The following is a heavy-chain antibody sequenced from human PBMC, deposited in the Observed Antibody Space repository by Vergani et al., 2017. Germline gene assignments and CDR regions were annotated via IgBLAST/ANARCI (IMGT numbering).Heavy chain of an antibody. CDR1: GGSFSGYY. V-gene: IGHV4-34*01. Sequence: QVQLQQLGAGLLKPSETLSLTCAVYGGSFSGYYWSWIRQPPGKGLEWIGEINHSGSTNSNPSLKSRVTISVDTSNNQFSLKLSSVTAADTAVYYCARTAVVVAAMDYWGQGTLVTVSS. CDR3: ARTAVVVAAMDY. D-gene: IGHD2-15*01. CDR2: INHSGST. J-gene: IGHJ4*02.